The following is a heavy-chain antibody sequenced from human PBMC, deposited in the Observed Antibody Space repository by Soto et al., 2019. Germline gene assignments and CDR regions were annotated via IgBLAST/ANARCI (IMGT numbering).Heavy chain of an antibody. D-gene: IGHD2-8*01. CDR3: AKEQSTNSRSYHALDV. CDR2: VSNDGSNK. CDR1: EFTFSSYA. J-gene: IGHJ6*02. V-gene: IGHV3-30*18. Sequence: QVQLVESGGGVVQPGESLRLSCAASEFTFSSYAMHWVRQAPGKGLEWVAVVSNDGSNKYYADSVKGRFTISRDTSKNTLNLQMNSLRAEDTAVYYCAKEQSTNSRSYHALDVWGQGTTVTVSS.